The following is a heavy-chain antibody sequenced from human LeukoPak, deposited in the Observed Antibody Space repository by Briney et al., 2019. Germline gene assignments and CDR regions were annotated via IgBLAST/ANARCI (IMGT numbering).Heavy chain of an antibody. J-gene: IGHJ4*02. V-gene: IGHV3-23*01. CDR1: GFTFSSYS. Sequence: AGGSLRLSCAASGFTFSSYSMNWVRQAPGKGLEWVSVISADSATTFYADSVKGRFTISRDNSKNTLYLQMNSLRAEDTAVYYCARELDYYDSSGYSRFDYWGQGTLVTVSS. D-gene: IGHD3-22*01. CDR2: ISADSATT. CDR3: ARELDYYDSSGYSRFDY.